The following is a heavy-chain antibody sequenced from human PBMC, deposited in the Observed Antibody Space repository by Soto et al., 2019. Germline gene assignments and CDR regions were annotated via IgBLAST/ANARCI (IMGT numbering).Heavy chain of an antibody. Sequence: VQLVQSGAEVKKPGSSVKVSCKASGGTFSSYAISWVRQAPGQGLEWMGGIIPIFGTANYAQKFQGRVTITADESTSTAYMELSSLRSEDTAVYYCASVLYYYDSSGYEAGFDPWGQGTLVTVSS. J-gene: IGHJ5*02. CDR1: GGTFSSYA. CDR2: IIPIFGTA. CDR3: ASVLYYYDSSGYEAGFDP. D-gene: IGHD3-22*01. V-gene: IGHV1-69*12.